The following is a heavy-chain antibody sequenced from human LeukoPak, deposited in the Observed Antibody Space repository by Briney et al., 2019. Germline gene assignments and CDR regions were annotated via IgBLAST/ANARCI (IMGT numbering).Heavy chain of an antibody. CDR3: ATIPSPVRGGYYPFDDY. CDR2: SDPEDGET. CDR1: GYTLTELS. V-gene: IGHV1-24*01. D-gene: IGHD3-22*01. Sequence: ASVKVSCKVSGYTLTELSMHWVRQAPGKGLEWMGGSDPEDGETIYAQKFQGRVTMTEDTSTDTAYMELSSLRSEDTAVYYCATIPSPVRGGYYPFDDYWGQGTLVTVSS. J-gene: IGHJ4*02.